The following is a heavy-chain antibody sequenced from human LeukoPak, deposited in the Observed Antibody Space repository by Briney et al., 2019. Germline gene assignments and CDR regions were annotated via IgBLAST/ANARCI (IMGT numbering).Heavy chain of an antibody. V-gene: IGHV3-53*01. J-gene: IGHJ3*02. CDR3: ARDLMVGARWGAFDI. CDR1: GFTVSRNY. CDR2: IYSGGST. Sequence: GGSLRLSCAACGFTVSRNYKRWVRQARGEGLEWVIDIYSGGSTYYADSVKGRFTTSRDNSKSTLYLQMNSLRADNTAVYYCARDLMVGARWGAFDIWGQGQWSPSLQ. D-gene: IGHD1-26*01.